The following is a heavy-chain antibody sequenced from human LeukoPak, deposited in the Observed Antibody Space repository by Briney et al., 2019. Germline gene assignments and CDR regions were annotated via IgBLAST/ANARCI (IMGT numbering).Heavy chain of an antibody. J-gene: IGHJ4*02. Sequence: GGSLRLSCAASGFTFSDYYMSWTRQAPGKGLEWVSYISSSGSTIYYADSVNGRFTISRDNAKNSLYLQMNSLRAEDTAVYYCARDGTAMVEIDYWGQGTLVTVSS. V-gene: IGHV3-11*01. CDR3: ARDGTAMVEIDY. D-gene: IGHD5-18*01. CDR2: ISSSGSTI. CDR1: GFTFSDYY.